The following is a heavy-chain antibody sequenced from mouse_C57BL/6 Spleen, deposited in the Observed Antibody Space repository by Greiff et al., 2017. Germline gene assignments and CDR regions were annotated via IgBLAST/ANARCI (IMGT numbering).Heavy chain of an antibody. D-gene: IGHD2-4*01. V-gene: IGHV3-6*01. CDR2: ISYDGSN. Sequence: ESGPGLVKPSQSLSLTCSVTGYSITSGYYWNWIRQFPGNKLEWMGYISYDGSNNYNPSLKNRISITRDTSKNQFFLKLNSVTTEDTATYYCARGYDYGAWFAYWGQGTLVTVSA. CDR3: ARGYDYGAWFAY. J-gene: IGHJ3*01. CDR1: GYSITSGYY.